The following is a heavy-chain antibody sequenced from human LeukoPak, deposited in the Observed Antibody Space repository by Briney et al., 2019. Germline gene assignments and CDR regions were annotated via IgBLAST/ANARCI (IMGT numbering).Heavy chain of an antibody. Sequence: PSETLSLTCTVSGYSISSGYYWGWIRQPPGKGLEWIGSIYHSGSTYYNPSLKSRVTISVDTSKSQFSLKLSSVTAADTAVYYCARASRDPALFDYWGQGTLVTVSS. CDR1: GYSISSGYY. CDR3: ARASRDPALFDY. V-gene: IGHV4-38-2*02. J-gene: IGHJ4*02. CDR2: IYHSGST.